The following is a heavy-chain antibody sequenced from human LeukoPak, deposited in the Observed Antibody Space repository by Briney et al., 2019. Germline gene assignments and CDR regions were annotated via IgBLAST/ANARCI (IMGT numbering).Heavy chain of an antibody. J-gene: IGHJ4*02. CDR2: ISSSSSYI. V-gene: IGHV3-21*01. Sequence: GGSLRLSCAASGFTFSSYSMNWVRQAPGKGLEWVSSISSSSSYIYYADSVKGRFTISRDNAKNSLYLQMNSLRAEDTGVYYCARDLYSSSSPPLDYWGQGTLVTVSS. CDR1: GFTFSSYS. D-gene: IGHD6-13*01. CDR3: ARDLYSSSSPPLDY.